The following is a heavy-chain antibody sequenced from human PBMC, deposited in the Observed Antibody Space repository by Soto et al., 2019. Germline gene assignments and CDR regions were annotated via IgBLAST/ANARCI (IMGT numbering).Heavy chain of an antibody. CDR3: AKVGYDSSGYFPGYFDY. V-gene: IGHV3-23*01. CDR2: ISGSGGST. CDR1: GFTFSSYA. J-gene: IGHJ4*02. D-gene: IGHD3-22*01. Sequence: LRLSCTASGFTFSSYAMSWVRQAPGKGLEWVSAISGSGGSTYYADSVKGRFTISRDNSKNTLYLQMNSLRAEDTAVYYCAKVGYDSSGYFPGYFDYWAQGTLVTVSS.